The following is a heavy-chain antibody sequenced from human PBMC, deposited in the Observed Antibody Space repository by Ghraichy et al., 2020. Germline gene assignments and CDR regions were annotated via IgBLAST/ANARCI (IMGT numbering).Heavy chain of an antibody. CDR1: GGSFRGYY. V-gene: IGHV4-34*01. J-gene: IGHJ4*02. Sequence: ESLNISCAVYGGSFRGYYWNWIRQSPDKGLEWIGEITHTGSAKYDPSLQSRVTISVDTSKNQFSLKLSFMTAADTAVYYCARGQKRTTAVDSWGQGTLVTVSS. CDR2: ITHTGSA. CDR3: ARGQKRTTAVDS. D-gene: IGHD1-1*01.